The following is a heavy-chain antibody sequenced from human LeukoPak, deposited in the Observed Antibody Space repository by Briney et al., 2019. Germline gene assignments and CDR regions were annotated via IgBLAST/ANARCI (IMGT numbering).Heavy chain of an antibody. CDR3: GKHFYGGNSAGLLDY. V-gene: IGHV3-33*06. CDR2: IWYDGSNK. J-gene: IGHJ4*02. CDR1: GFTFSSYG. D-gene: IGHD4-23*01. Sequence: PGGSLRLSCAASGFTFSSYGMHWVRQAPGKGLKWVAVIWYDGSNKYYADSVKGRFSISRDNSKNTLYLQLNSLRAEDTAVYYCGKHFYGGNSAGLLDYWGQGTLVTVSS.